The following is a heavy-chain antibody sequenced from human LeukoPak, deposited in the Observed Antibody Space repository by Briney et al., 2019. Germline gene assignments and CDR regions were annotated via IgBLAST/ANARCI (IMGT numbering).Heavy chain of an antibody. CDR3: ARGTKGFGRIYLDY. CDR2: IFESGNT. J-gene: IGHJ4*02. V-gene: IGHV4-4*02. D-gene: IGHD2/OR15-2a*01. CDR1: GYSISNSNW. Sequence: SGTLSLTCTVSGYSISNSNWWSWVRQVPGKGLEWLGEIFESGNTNYSPSLKSRVSISVDKSKNQFSLNLYSVTAADTAVYFCARGTKGFGRIYLDYWGQGTLVTVSS.